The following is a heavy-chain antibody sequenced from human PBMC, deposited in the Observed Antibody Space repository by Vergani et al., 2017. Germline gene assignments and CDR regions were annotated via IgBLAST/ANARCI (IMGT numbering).Heavy chain of an antibody. D-gene: IGHD1-26*01. Sequence: QVQLEQSGAEVKKPGASVKVSCRAYGYTFTSYGISWVRQAPGQGLEWMGYINAYNGNTNYAQKLQGRVTMTTDTSTSTADMELRSLRSDDTAVYYCAREGCGRYQAEDSHYYXGMDVWGQGTTGTVSS. CDR1: GYTFTSYG. CDR3: AREGCGRYQAEDSHYYXGMDV. V-gene: IGHV1-18*04. CDR2: INAYNGNT. J-gene: IGHJ6*02.